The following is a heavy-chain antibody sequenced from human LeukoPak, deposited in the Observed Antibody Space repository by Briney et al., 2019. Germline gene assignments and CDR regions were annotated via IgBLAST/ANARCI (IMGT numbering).Heavy chain of an antibody. CDR1: GGSISSYY. CDR2: IYYSGST. V-gene: IGHV4-59*08. D-gene: IGHD6-13*01. J-gene: IGHJ4*02. CDR3: ARGPIAAAGSFDY. Sequence: SGTLSLTCTVSGGSISSYYWSWLRQPPGKGLEWIGYIYYSGSTNYNPSLKSRVTISVDTSKNQFSLKLSSVTAADTAVYYCARGPIAAAGSFDYWGQGTLVTVSS.